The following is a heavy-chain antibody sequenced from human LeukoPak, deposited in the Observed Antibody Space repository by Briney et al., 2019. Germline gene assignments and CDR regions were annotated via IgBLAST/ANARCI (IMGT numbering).Heavy chain of an antibody. CDR3: AKDAERGFDFSNSLQS. CDR1: GFTFSHYA. Sequence: SGGSLRLSCTASGFTFSHYAMHWVRQAPGKGLEWVAVIWNDGSDKYYGDSVKGRFTISRDNSKKTVYLQLSSLRVEDTAVYYCAKDAERGFDFSNSLQSWGQGTLVTASS. D-gene: IGHD4-11*01. V-gene: IGHV3-33*06. CDR2: IWNDGSDK. J-gene: IGHJ4*02.